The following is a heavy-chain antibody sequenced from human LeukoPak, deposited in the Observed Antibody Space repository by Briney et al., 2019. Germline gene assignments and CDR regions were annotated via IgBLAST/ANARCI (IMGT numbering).Heavy chain of an antibody. D-gene: IGHD2-21*01. Sequence: PSETLSLTCTVSGGSISDSYWSWIRQPPGKGLEWIAYIHYSGSTNYNPSLKSRVTISIDTSNNQFSLRLSSVTAADTAVYYCVRHRGCSGDSCKNWFDPWGQGTLVTVSS. CDR1: GGSISDSY. V-gene: IGHV4-59*01. CDR3: VRHRGCSGDSCKNWFDP. J-gene: IGHJ5*02. CDR2: IHYSGST.